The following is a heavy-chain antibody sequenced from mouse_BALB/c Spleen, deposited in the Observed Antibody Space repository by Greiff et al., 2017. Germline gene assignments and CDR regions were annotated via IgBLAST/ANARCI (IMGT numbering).Heavy chain of an antibody. Sequence: VQLQQSGAELVRPGSSVKISCKASGYAFSSYWMNWVKQRPGQGLEWIGYINPSTGYTEYNQKFKDKATLTADKSSSTAYMQLSSLTSEDSAVYYCAPTTVEGAMDYWGQGTSVTVSS. J-gene: IGHJ4*01. D-gene: IGHD1-1*01. V-gene: IGHV1-4*01. CDR3: APTTVEGAMDY. CDR2: INPSTGYT. CDR1: GYAFSSYW.